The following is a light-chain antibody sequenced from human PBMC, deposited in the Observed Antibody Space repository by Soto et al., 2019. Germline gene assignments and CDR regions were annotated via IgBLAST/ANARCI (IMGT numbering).Light chain of an antibody. V-gene: IGKV1-39*01. Sequence: DIQMTQSPSSLSASVGDRVTITCRASQSISSYLNWYQQKPGKAPKLLIYAASSLQSGVPSRFSGSGSGSEFTLTIRSLQPDDSATYYCQHYDSYSPWMFGQGTKVDIK. CDR1: QSISSY. J-gene: IGKJ1*01. CDR3: QHYDSYSPWM. CDR2: AAS.